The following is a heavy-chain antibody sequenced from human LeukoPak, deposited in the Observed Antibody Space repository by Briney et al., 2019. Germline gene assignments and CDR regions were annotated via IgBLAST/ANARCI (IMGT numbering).Heavy chain of an antibody. D-gene: IGHD3-10*01. CDR2: ISYDGSNK. CDR3: ARRRFESNSFDY. J-gene: IGHJ4*02. Sequence: GRSLRLSCAASGFTFSSYGMHWVRQAPGKGLEWVAVISYDGSNKYYADSVKGRFTISRDNAKNSLYLQMNSLRAEDTAVYYCARRRFESNSFDYWGQGTLVTVSS. V-gene: IGHV3-30*03. CDR1: GFTFSSYG.